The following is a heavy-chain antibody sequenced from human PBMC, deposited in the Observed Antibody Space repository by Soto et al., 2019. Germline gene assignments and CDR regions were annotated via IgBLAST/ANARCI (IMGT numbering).Heavy chain of an antibody. D-gene: IGHD6-19*01. CDR2: IDERGATT. J-gene: IGHJ4*02. V-gene: IGHV3-23*01. CDR1: GFTLRDYT. CDR3: AKSRIQGWTRGLYDH. Sequence: LSLSCAASGFTLRDYTRSWVRRAPGKGLEWVSRIDERGATTWNAESVRGRFTISRDDSKNTLYLQMNSLRDEDTAVHFCAKSRIQGWTRGLYDHWRQVTQVTVSS.